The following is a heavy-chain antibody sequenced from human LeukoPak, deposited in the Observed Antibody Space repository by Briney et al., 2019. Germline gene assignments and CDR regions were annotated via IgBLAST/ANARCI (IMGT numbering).Heavy chain of an antibody. CDR1: GGSISSYY. J-gene: IGHJ5*02. Sequence: PSETLSLTCTVSGGSISSYYWSWIRQPPGKGLEWIGYIYYSGSTNYNPSLKSRVTISVDTSKNQFSLKLSSVTAADAAVYYCARDITYYYGSGSYSWFDPWGQGTLVTVSS. CDR2: IYYSGST. D-gene: IGHD3-10*01. V-gene: IGHV4-59*01. CDR3: ARDITYYYGSGSYSWFDP.